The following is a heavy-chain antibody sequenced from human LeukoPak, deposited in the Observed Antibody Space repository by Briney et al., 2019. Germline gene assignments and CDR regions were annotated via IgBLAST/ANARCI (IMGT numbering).Heavy chain of an antibody. CDR1: GGSISAFY. J-gene: IGHJ2*01. V-gene: IGHV4-59*01. CDR3: ARDNHNSWGWYFDL. D-gene: IGHD5-24*01. Sequence: SETLSLTCTVSGGSISAFYWSWIRQPPGKGLEWIGYIYYSGSTNYNPSLKSRVTISVDTSKNQFSLKLSSVTAADTAVYYCARDNHNSWGWYFDLWGRGTLVTVSS. CDR2: IYYSGST.